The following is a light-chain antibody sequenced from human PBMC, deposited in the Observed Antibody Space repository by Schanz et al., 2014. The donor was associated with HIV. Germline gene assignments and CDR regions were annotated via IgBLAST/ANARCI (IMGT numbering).Light chain of an antibody. CDR1: TSNIGRGYD. CDR3: QSYDSSLSGVV. CDR2: GDF. J-gene: IGLJ2*01. V-gene: IGLV1-40*01. Sequence: QSVLTQPPSVSGAPGQRVTISCSGSTSNIGRGYDVQWYHQPPGRAPKLLIYGDFNRPSGVPDRFSGSKSGTSASLAITGLQAEDEADYYCQSYDSSLSGVVFGGGTKLTVL.